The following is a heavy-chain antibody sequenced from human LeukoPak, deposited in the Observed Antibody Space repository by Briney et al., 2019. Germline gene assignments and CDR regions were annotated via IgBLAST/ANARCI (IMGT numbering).Heavy chain of an antibody. J-gene: IGHJ5*02. Sequence: SVKVSCKASGGTFSSYAISWVRQAPGQGLEWMGRIIPIFGIAHYAQKFQGRVTITADKSTSTAYMELSSLRSEDTAVYYCAREQNWFDPWGQGTLVTVSS. CDR1: GGTFSSYA. CDR2: IIPIFGIA. V-gene: IGHV1-69*04. CDR3: AREQNWFDP.